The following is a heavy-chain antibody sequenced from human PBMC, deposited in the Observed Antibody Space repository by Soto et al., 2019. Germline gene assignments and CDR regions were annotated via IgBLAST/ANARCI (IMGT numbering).Heavy chain of an antibody. D-gene: IGHD2-8*01. Sequence: PGESLKISCKALGYTFTTFWISWVRQMPGKGLEWMGRVDPRDSYTNYSPSFEGHVTISVDKSINTAYLQWGSLRAPDTAIYYCARLYCTTNTCDSWFDPWGQGTLVTVSS. CDR2: VDPRDSYT. CDR1: GYTFTTFW. V-gene: IGHV5-10-1*01. J-gene: IGHJ5*02. CDR3: ARLYCTTNTCDSWFDP.